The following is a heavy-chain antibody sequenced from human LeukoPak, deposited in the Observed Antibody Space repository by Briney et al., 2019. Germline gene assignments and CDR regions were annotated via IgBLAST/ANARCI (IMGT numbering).Heavy chain of an antibody. CDR2: IYPSDPDT. CDR1: GYRFTKYW. CDR3: ARRRGVTATLNYFDY. J-gene: IGHJ4*02. V-gene: IGHV5-51*01. Sequence: GESLKISCKGSGYRFTKYWIGWVRQMPGKGLEWMGIIYPSDPDTTYSPSFQGQVTIPAAKPITTAYLQWTTLKPSHTPIYYCARRRGVTATLNYFDYWGQGTLVTVSS. D-gene: IGHD2-21*02.